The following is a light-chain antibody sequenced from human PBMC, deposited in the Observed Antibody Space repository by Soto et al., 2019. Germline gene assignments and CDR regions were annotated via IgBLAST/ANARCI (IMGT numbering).Light chain of an antibody. CDR1: QGVSTN. Sequence: EIVMMQSPTTLSASPGKRATLSCRASQGVSTNLAWYQQKRGQAPRLLIYGASTRATGVPDRFSGSGSGTDFTLTISSLQSEDSAVYYCQQYDDWPPWTFGQGTKVEIK. CDR3: QQYDDWPPWT. CDR2: GAS. J-gene: IGKJ1*01. V-gene: IGKV3-15*01.